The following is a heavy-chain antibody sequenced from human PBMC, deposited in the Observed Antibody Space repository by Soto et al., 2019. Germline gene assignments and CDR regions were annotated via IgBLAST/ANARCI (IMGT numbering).Heavy chain of an antibody. CDR2: INQGGSAK. V-gene: IGHV3-7*01. J-gene: IGHJ4*02. CDR3: ARIYCSTTSCYIDY. Sequence: GRSLRLSCAASTFTFSNHWMSWVRQAPGKGLEWVANINQGGSAKYYLDSVKGRFTISRDNAKNSLDLQMNSLRAEDTAVYYCARIYCSTTSCYIDYWGQGTLVTVSS. D-gene: IGHD2-2*02. CDR1: TFTFSNHW.